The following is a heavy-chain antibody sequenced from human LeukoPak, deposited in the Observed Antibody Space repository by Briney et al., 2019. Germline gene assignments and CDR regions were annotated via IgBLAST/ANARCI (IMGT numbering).Heavy chain of an antibody. Sequence: GGSLRLSCAASGFTLSSYSMNWVRQAPGKGLEWVSSISSSSSYIYYADSVKGRFTISRDNAKNSLYLQMNSLRAEDTAVYYCAREGSSGWYFDYWGRGTLVTVSS. CDR1: GFTLSSYS. D-gene: IGHD6-19*01. V-gene: IGHV3-21*01. CDR2: ISSSSSYI. J-gene: IGHJ4*02. CDR3: AREGSSGWYFDY.